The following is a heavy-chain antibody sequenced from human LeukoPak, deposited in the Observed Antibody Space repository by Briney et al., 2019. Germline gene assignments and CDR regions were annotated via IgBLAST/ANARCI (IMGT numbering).Heavy chain of an antibody. V-gene: IGHV3-66*01. CDR3: ARDRGSGLDY. Sequence: GGSLRLSCTVSGFTVSSNSMSWVRQAPGKGLEWVSVIYSGGYTYYADSVKGRFTISRDNSKNTLYLQMNSLRAEDTAVYYCARDRGSGLDYWGQGTLVTVSS. J-gene: IGHJ4*02. CDR2: IYSGGYT. D-gene: IGHD3-10*01. CDR1: GFTVSSNS.